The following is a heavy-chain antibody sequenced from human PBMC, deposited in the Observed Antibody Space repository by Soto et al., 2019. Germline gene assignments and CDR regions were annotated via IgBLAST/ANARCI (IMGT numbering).Heavy chain of an antibody. D-gene: IGHD2-15*01. CDR3: ARTERYCSGGRCYPYYFDY. J-gene: IGHJ4*02. Sequence: PSQTLSLTCAISGDSVSSNSAALNWIRQSPSRGLEWLGRTYYRSKWYNDYAVSVKSRITINPDTSENQFSLQLNSVTPEDTAVYYCARTERYCSGGRCYPYYFDYWGQGTLVTVSS. CDR2: TYYRSKWYN. V-gene: IGHV6-1*01. CDR1: GDSVSSNSAA.